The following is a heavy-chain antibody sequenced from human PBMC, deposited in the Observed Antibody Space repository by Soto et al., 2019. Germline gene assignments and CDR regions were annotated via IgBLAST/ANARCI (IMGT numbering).Heavy chain of an antibody. CDR2: SNPYTSTT. V-gene: IGHV1-2*02. CDR3: ARAPGSTLTLYAPIGF. D-gene: IGHD3-16*02. CDR1: GYSFTHYY. Sequence: HVQLVQSGAEMKKLGDSVKFSCKASGYSFTHYYVHWVRQAPGKGLEWMGWSNPYTSTTTYAPKFEGRISMTRDKSVSTAYMDLSGLRSDDSALYFCARAPGSTLTLYAPIGFWGQGTLVAVSS. J-gene: IGHJ4*02.